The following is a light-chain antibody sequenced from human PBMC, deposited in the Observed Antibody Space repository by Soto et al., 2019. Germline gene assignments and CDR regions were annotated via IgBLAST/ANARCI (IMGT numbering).Light chain of an antibody. CDR2: GAS. Sequence: EIVLMQSPVTLSLSPGERATLSCRASQSVSNNYLAWYQQKPGQAPRLLIYGASNRATGIPDRFSGSGSGTDFTLTISRLEPEDFAVYYCQQYGSSGTFGQGTKVDIK. CDR1: QSVSNNY. CDR3: QQYGSSGT. V-gene: IGKV3-20*01. J-gene: IGKJ1*01.